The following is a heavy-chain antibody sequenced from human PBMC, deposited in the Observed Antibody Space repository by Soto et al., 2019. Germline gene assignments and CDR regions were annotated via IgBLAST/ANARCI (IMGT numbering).Heavy chain of an antibody. CDR2: IYYSGST. CDR3: ARVGYEADAVAP. V-gene: IGHV4-30-4*01. D-gene: IGHD3-3*01. CDR1: GAPISSGDYY. J-gene: IGHJ5*02. Sequence: PSEPLSLTCTVSGAPISSGDYYWYWVRQAPGKGLEWVGYIYYSGSTYYNPSLKRRLDISLDVSRNQFSLRLTSVTASDTAVYCCARVGYEADAVAPWAPG.